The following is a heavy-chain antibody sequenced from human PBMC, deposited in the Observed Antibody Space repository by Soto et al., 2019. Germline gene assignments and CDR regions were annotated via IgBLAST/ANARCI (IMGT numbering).Heavy chain of an antibody. V-gene: IGHV4-31*03. CDR1: GGSISSGGYY. Sequence: QVQLQESGPGLVKPSQTLSLTCTVSGGSISSGGYYWSWIRQHPGKGLEWIGYIYYSGSTYYNPSLKSRVTISVDTSKNQFSLKLSSVTVADTAVYYCARDVRGYYYGMDVWGQGTTVTVSS. D-gene: IGHD7-27*01. J-gene: IGHJ6*02. CDR2: IYYSGST. CDR3: ARDVRGYYYGMDV.